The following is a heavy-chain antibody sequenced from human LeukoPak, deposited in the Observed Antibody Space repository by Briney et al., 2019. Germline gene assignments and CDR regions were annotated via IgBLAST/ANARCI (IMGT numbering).Heavy chain of an antibody. D-gene: IGHD4-23*01. CDR3: AKDSDYGGTSDRAWYFDL. CDR1: GVTLDDYA. Sequence: SPRLSSAASGVTLDDYAMHSVRDAPGKGLEWVSGISWNSGSIGYADSVKGRFTNSTDNAKNSLYLQMNSLRAEDTALYYCAKDSDYGGTSDRAWYFDLWGRGTLVTVSS. V-gene: IGHV3-9*01. CDR2: ISWNSGSI. J-gene: IGHJ2*01.